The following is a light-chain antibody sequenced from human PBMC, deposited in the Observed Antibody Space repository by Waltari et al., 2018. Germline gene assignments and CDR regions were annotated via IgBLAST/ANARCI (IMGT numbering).Light chain of an antibody. J-gene: IGLJ3*02. CDR1: NSNIGSNN. CDR2: NND. V-gene: IGLV1-44*01. CDR3: EAWDDTLNGPV. Sequence: QSVLTQPPSASGTPGQRVTMSCSGSNSNIGSNNVNWYHQVPGTAPKLLKYNNDQRPSGVPDRFSGSKSATSASLAISGLQSEDEADDVWEAWDDTLNGPVFGGGTKLTVL.